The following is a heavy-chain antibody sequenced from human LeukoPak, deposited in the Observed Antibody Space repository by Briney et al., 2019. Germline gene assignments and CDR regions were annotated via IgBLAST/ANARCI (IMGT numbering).Heavy chain of an antibody. D-gene: IGHD2-2*01. V-gene: IGHV3-9*01. CDR3: AKEKVPAALDY. CDR2: ISWNSGSI. J-gene: IGHJ4*02. CDR1: GFTFDDYA. Sequence: PGRSLRLSCAASGFTFDDYAVHWVRQAPGKGLEWVSGISWNSGSIGYADSVKGRFTISRDNAKNSLYLQMNSLRAEDTALYYCAKEKVPAALDYWGQGTLVTVSS.